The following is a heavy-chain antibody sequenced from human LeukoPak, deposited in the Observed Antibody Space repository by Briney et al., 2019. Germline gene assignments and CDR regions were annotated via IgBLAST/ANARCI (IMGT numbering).Heavy chain of an antibody. CDR1: GFIFSDHS. J-gene: IGHJ4*02. Sequence: GGSLTLSCTASGFIFSDHSMNWVRQAPGKGLEWVSSISSSSSYIYYADSVKGRFTISRDNAKNSLYLQMNSLRAEDTAVYYCASEYSSSWRSLDYWGQGTLVTVSS. CDR3: ASEYSSSWRSLDY. V-gene: IGHV3-21*01. D-gene: IGHD6-13*01. CDR2: ISSSSSYI.